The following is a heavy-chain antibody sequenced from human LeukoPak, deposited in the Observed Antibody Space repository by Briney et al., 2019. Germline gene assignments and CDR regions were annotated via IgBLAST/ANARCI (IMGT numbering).Heavy chain of an antibody. Sequence: GGSLRLSCAASGFTFSSYWMSWVRQAPGKGLEWVANIKQDGSEKYYVDSVKGRFTISRDNAKNSLYLQMNSLRDEDTAVYYCARDTGSLSEYFQHWGQGTLVTVSS. V-gene: IGHV3-7*01. CDR2: IKQDGSEK. CDR1: GFTFSSYW. D-gene: IGHD4-17*01. J-gene: IGHJ1*01. CDR3: ARDTGSLSEYFQH.